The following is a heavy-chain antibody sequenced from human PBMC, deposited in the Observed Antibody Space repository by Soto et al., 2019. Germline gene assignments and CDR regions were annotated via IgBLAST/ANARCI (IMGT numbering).Heavy chain of an antibody. Sequence: KTRSLSWTVSGGSISSYYWSWIRQPPGKGLGWIGYIYYSGSTNYNPSLKSRVTISVDTSKNQFSLKLSSVTAADTAVYYCARQCSSTSCYGLFDYWGQGTLVTVSS. J-gene: IGHJ4*02. D-gene: IGHD2-2*01. V-gene: IGHV4-59*01. CDR2: IYYSGST. CDR1: GGSISSYY. CDR3: ARQCSSTSCYGLFDY.